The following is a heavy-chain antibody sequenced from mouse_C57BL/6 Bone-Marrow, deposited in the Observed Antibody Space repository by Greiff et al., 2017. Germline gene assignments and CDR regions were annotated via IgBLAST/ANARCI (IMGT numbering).Heavy chain of an antibody. CDR1: GYTFTDYN. D-gene: IGHD1-1*01. V-gene: IGHV1-18*01. Sequence: EVQLQQSGPELVKPGASVKIPCKASGYTFTDYNMDWVKQSHGKSLEWIGDINPNNGGTIYNQKFKGKATLTVDKSSSTAYMELRSLTSEDTAVFYCARRNTTKYFDVWGTGTTVTVSS. CDR3: ARRNTTKYFDV. CDR2: INPNNGGT. J-gene: IGHJ1*03.